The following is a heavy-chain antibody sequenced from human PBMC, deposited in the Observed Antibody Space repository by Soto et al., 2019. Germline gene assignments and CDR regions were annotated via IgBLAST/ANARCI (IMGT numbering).Heavy chain of an antibody. CDR1: GFTFGNFA. J-gene: IGHJ4*01. CDR3: TLGQTPGASSFAH. V-gene: IGHV3-49*04. D-gene: IGHD2-2*01. CDR2: ITSKTYGEKR. Sequence: QPGGSPTLSSTGSGFTFGNFAQTWVRQAPGKVLEPVGCITSKTYGEKRAYAAPVNDRFSTSRDDSRTVAYLQMNSLKPDVTALHYRTLGQTPGASSFAHWGQGTLVNVS.